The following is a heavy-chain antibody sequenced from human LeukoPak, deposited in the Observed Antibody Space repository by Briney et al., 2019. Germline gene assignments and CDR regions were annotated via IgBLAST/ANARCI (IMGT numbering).Heavy chain of an antibody. D-gene: IGHD3-3*01. CDR2: IIPIFGTA. Sequence: ASVKVSCKASGGTFSSYAISWVRQAPGQGLEWMGGIIPIFGTATYAQKFQDRVTITADKSTSTAYMELSSLRSEDTAMYYCVGVLRFLEWLFWFDPWGQGTLVTVSS. V-gene: IGHV1-69*06. CDR1: GGTFSSYA. J-gene: IGHJ5*02. CDR3: VGVLRFLEWLFWFDP.